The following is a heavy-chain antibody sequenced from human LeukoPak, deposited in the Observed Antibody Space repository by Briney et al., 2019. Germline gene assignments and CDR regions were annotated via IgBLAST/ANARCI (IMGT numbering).Heavy chain of an antibody. CDR3: ALISAAGNLYYYYMDV. CDR1: GGTFSSYA. CDR2: IIPIFGTA. D-gene: IGHD6-13*01. J-gene: IGHJ6*03. Sequence: SVKVSCKASGGTFSSYAISWVRQAPGQGLEWMGGIIPIFGTANYAQKFQGRVTITADKSTSTAYMELSSLRSEDTAVYYCALISAAGNLYYYYMDVWGKGTTVTVSS. V-gene: IGHV1-69*06.